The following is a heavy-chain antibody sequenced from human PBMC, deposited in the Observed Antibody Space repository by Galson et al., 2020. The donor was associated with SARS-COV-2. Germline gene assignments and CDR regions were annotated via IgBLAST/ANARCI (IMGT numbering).Heavy chain of an antibody. CDR1: GYTLTELS. CDR3: ATVGTMVRGAPNWFDP. Sequence: ASVKVSCKVSGYTLTELSMHWVRQAPGKGLEWMGGFDPEDGETIYAQKFQGRVTMTEDTSTDTAYMELSSLRSEDTAVYYCATVGTMVRGAPNWFDPWGQGTLVTVSS. D-gene: IGHD3-10*01. J-gene: IGHJ5*02. V-gene: IGHV1-24*01. CDR2: FDPEDGET.